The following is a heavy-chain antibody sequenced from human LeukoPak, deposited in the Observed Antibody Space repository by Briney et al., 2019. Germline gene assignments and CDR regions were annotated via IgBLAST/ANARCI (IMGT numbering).Heavy chain of an antibody. Sequence: GGSLKISCKGSGYSLKTHWIGWGRPMPGKGPKLVGIIYPGDSDTRYSPSFQGQVIMSADKSINTAYLQWNSLKASDTAMYYCARRKGCSSTSCPPDYWGQGTLVTVSS. CDR3: ARRKGCSSTSCPPDY. J-gene: IGHJ4*02. D-gene: IGHD2-2*01. CDR1: GYSLKTHW. CDR2: IYPGDSDT. V-gene: IGHV5-51*01.